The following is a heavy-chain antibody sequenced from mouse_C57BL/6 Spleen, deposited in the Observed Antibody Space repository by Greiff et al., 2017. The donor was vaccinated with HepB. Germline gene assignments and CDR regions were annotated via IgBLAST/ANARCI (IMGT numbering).Heavy chain of an antibody. V-gene: IGHV3-6*01. J-gene: IGHJ3*01. Sequence: EVKLEESGPGLVKPSQSLSLTCSVTGYSITSGYYWNWIRQFPGNKLEWMGYISYDGSNNYNPSLKNRISITRDTSKNQFFLKLNSVTTEDTATYYCARGYDYDGGLFAYWGQGTLVTVSA. D-gene: IGHD2-4*01. CDR3: ARGYDYDGGLFAY. CDR2: ISYDGSN. CDR1: GYSITSGYY.